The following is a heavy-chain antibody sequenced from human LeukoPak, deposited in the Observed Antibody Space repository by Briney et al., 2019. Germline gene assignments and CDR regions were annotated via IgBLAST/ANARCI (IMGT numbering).Heavy chain of an antibody. CDR2: IYYSGST. CDR3: ARVSSDYVWGSYRYYWFDP. V-gene: IGHV4-59*01. CDR1: GGSFSGYY. Sequence: SETLSLTCAVYGGSFSGYYWSWIRQPPGKGLEWIGYIYYSGSTNYNPSLKSRVTISVDTSKNQFSLKLSSVTAADTAVYYCARVSSDYVWGSYRYYWFDPWGQGTLVTVSS. J-gene: IGHJ5*02. D-gene: IGHD3-16*02.